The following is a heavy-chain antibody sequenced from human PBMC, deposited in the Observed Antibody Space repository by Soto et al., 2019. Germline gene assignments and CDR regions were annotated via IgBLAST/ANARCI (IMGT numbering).Heavy chain of an antibody. CDR1: GGSFSGYY. Sequence: SETLSLTCAVYGGSFSGYYWSWIRQPPGKGLEWIGEINHSGSTNYNPSLKSRVTISVDTSKNQFSLKLSSVTAADTAVYYCARETIDIVVVPAARDAFDIWGQGTMVTVSS. D-gene: IGHD2-2*01. V-gene: IGHV4-34*01. J-gene: IGHJ3*02. CDR2: INHSGST. CDR3: ARETIDIVVVPAARDAFDI.